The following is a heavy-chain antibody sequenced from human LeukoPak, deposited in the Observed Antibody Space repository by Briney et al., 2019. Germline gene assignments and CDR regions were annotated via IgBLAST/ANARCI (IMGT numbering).Heavy chain of an antibody. D-gene: IGHD3-10*01. V-gene: IGHV3-30-3*01. CDR3: ARDSLRHPSSVGY. CDR1: GFTFSSYA. CDR2: ISYDGSNK. J-gene: IGHJ4*02. Sequence: GRSLRLSCAASGFTFSSYAMHRVRQAPGKGLEWVAVISYDGSNKYYADPVKGRFTISRDNSKNTLYLQMNSLRAEDTAVYYCARDSLRHPSSVGYWGQGTLVTVSS.